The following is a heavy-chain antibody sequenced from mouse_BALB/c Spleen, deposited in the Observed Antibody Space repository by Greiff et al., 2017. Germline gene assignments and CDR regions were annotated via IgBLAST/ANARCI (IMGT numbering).Heavy chain of an antibody. Sequence: EVMLVESGGGLVKPGGSLKLSCAASGFTFSSYTMSWVRQTPEKRLEWVATIGSGGSYTYYPDSVKGRFTISRDNAKNTLYLQMSSLKSEDTAMYYCTRDDGYDVGAYWGQGTLVTVSA. D-gene: IGHD2-2*01. J-gene: IGHJ3*01. CDR3: TRDDGYDVGAY. CDR2: IGSGGSYT. V-gene: IGHV5-6-4*01. CDR1: GFTFSSYT.